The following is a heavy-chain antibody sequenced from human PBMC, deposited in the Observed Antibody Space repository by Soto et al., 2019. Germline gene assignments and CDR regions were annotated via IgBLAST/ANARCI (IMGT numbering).Heavy chain of an antibody. J-gene: IGHJ4*02. Sequence: ASVKVSCKASGYIFTGYYMHWVRQAPGQGLEWMGWINPNSGDTNYTQKFQGWVTMTRDTSISTAYMELSRLRSDDTAVYYCATSRISIAVAGETEYYFDYWGQGTLVTV. CDR1: GYIFTGYY. D-gene: IGHD6-19*01. CDR2: INPNSGDT. CDR3: ATSRISIAVAGETEYYFDY. V-gene: IGHV1-2*04.